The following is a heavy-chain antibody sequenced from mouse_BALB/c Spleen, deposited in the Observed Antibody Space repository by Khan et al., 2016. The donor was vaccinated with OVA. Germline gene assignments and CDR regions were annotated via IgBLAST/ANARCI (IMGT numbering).Heavy chain of an antibody. D-gene: IGHD2-13*01. CDR1: GFTFSSFA. CDR2: ISTGGHYT. CDR3: ARSLGDYYAMDY. V-gene: IGHV5-9-3*01. Sequence: EVELVESGGGVVKPGGSLKLSCSASGFTFSSFAMSWVRQTPEKRLEWVATISTGGHYTFYPDSVKGRFTISRDNARNTLYLQMSSLRSEDTATYYCARSLGDYYAMDYWGQGTSVTVSS. J-gene: IGHJ4*01.